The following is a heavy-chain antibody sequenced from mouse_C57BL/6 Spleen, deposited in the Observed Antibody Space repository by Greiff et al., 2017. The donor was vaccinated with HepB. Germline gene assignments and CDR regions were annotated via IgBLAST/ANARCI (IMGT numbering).Heavy chain of an antibody. Sequence: EVKLQESGPELVKPGASVKMSCKASGYTFTDYNMHWVKQSHGKSLEWIGYINPNNGGTSYNQKFKGKATLTVNKSSSTAYMELRSLTSEDSAVYYCATITTVVAPYYAMDYWGQGTSVTVSS. CDR1: GYTFTDYN. J-gene: IGHJ4*01. CDR3: ATITTVVAPYYAMDY. CDR2: INPNNGGT. V-gene: IGHV1-22*01. D-gene: IGHD1-1*01.